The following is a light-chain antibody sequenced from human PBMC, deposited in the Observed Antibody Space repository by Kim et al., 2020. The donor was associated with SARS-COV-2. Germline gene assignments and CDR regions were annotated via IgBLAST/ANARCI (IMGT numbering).Light chain of an antibody. CDR3: QQYDNLLT. CDR2: DAS. J-gene: IGKJ4*01. Sequence: SASVGDRVTITCQASQDISNDLNWYQQKPGKAPKLLNYDASNLETGVPSRFSGSGSGTDFTFTISSLQPEDIATYYCQQYDNLLTFGGGTKVDIK. CDR1: QDISND. V-gene: IGKV1-33*01.